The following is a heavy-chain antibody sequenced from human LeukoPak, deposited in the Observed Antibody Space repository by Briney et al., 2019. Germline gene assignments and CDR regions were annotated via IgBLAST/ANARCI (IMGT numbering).Heavy chain of an antibody. Sequence: GASVKVSCKASGGTFSSYAISWVRQAPGQGLEWIGGIIPIFGTANYAQKFQGRVTITADESTSTAYMELSSLRSEDTAVYYCARGDSGNYFDYWGQGTLVTVSS. J-gene: IGHJ4*02. D-gene: IGHD3-10*01. CDR1: GGTFSSYA. CDR2: IIPIFGTA. V-gene: IGHV1-69*13. CDR3: ARGDSGNYFDY.